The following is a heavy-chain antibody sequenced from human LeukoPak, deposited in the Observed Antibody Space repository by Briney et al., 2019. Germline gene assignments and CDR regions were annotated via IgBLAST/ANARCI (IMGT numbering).Heavy chain of an antibody. CDR2: ISAYNGNT. Sequence: ASVKVSCEASGYTFTSYGISWVRQAPGQGLEWMGWISAYNGNTNYAQKLQGRVTMTTDTSTSTAYMELRSLRSDDTAVYYCARDTVQLESYYYGMDVWGQGTTVTVSS. CDR1: GYTFTSYG. D-gene: IGHD1-1*01. CDR3: ARDTVQLESYYYGMDV. J-gene: IGHJ6*02. V-gene: IGHV1-18*01.